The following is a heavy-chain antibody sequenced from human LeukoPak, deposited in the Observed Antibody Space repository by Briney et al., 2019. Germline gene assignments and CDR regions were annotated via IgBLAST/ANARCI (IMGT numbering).Heavy chain of an antibody. D-gene: IGHD3-22*01. CDR1: GGSISSYY. V-gene: IGHV4-59*01. CDR2: IYYSGST. J-gene: IGHJ6*02. Sequence: SETLSLTCTVSGGSISSYYWSWIRQPPGPGLEWIGYIYYSGSTNYNPPLKSRVTISVDTSKNQFSLKLSSVTAADTAVYYCARAPKYYYDSSGYYSHTDDYGMDVWGQGTTVTVSS. CDR3: ARAPKYYYDSSGYYSHTDDYGMDV.